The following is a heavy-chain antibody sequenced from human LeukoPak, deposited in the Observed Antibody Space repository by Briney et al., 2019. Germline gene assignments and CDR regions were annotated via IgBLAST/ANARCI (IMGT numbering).Heavy chain of an antibody. V-gene: IGHV3-7*01. CDR3: ATFGLVAALDL. CDR2: INPAGSET. CDR1: GFSCDAYW. D-gene: IGHD5-12*01. Sequence: GGSLRLSCAASGFSCDAYWMAWVRQAPGTGLEWVANINPAGSETFHVDPVKGRFSISRDHAKNLVCLQMNSLRAEDTAVYYCATFGLVAALDLWGQGTLVTVSS. J-gene: IGHJ4*02.